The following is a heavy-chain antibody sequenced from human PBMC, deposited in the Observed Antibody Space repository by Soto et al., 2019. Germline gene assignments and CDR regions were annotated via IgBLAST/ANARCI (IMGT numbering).Heavy chain of an antibody. Sequence: SETLSLTCIVSGGSIRYYCWTWVRQPPGKGLEWIGYISSSGTINYNSSLKSRVTISLDTSRNHFSLKLTSVTTADTGVYFCARDRKLVIPGNYYYYGMDVWGQGTTVTVSS. D-gene: IGHD3-10*01. CDR2: ISSSGTI. CDR3: ARDRKLVIPGNYYYYGMDV. V-gene: IGHV4-59*12. CDR1: GGSIRYYC. J-gene: IGHJ6*02.